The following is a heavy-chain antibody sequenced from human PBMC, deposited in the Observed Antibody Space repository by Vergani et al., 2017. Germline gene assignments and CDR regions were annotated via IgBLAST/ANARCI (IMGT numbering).Heavy chain of an antibody. J-gene: IGHJ6*03. Sequence: QVQLQESGPGLVKASQTLSLTCSVSGVYVGSGGYYWGWVSQRPGMGMDWIGYIYYSGTTYYKPSLGSLLTISLDTSENHLSLNLTSVTAADAAVYYCARQKDYYMDVWGKGATVTVS. CDR3: ARQKDYYMDV. CDR2: IYYSGTT. V-gene: IGHV4-31*01. CDR1: GVYVGSGGYY.